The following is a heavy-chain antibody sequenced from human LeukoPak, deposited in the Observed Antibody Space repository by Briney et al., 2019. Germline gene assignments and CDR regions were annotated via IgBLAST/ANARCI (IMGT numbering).Heavy chain of an antibody. CDR1: GYTFTSYG. Sequence: GASVKVSCKASGYTFTSYGISWVRQAPGQGLEWMGWISAYNGNTNYAQKLQGRVTMTTDTSTSTAYMELRSLRSDDTAVYYCAKRVDLCSSTSCYSWFDPWGQGTLVTVSS. CDR2: ISAYNGNT. D-gene: IGHD2-2*02. V-gene: IGHV1-18*01. CDR3: AKRVDLCSSTSCYSWFDP. J-gene: IGHJ5*02.